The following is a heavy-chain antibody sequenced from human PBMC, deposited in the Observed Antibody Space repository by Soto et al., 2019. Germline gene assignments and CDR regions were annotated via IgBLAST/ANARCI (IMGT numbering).Heavy chain of an antibody. CDR3: ARGYYDFWSGYFAGNTKH. J-gene: IGHJ4*02. Sequence: GASVKVSCKASGYTFTSYAMHWVRQAPGQRLEWMGWINAGNGNTKYSQKFQGRVTITRDTSASTAYMELSSLRSEDTAVYYCARGYYDFWSGYFAGNTKHWGQGTLVTVSS. CDR2: INAGNGNT. V-gene: IGHV1-3*01. CDR1: GYTFTSYA. D-gene: IGHD3-3*01.